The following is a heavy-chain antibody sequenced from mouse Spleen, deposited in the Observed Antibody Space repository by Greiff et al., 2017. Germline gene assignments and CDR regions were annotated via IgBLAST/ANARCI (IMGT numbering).Heavy chain of an antibody. D-gene: IGHD2-5*01. V-gene: IGHV1-59*01. Sequence: QVQLQQPGAELVRPGTSVKLSCKASGYTFTSYWMHWVKQRPGQGLEWIGVIDPSDSYTNYNQKFKGKATLTVDTSSSTAYMQLSSLTSEDSAVYYCAREGEYYSNVAWFAYWGQGTLVTVSA. J-gene: IGHJ3*01. CDR2: IDPSDSYT. CDR3: AREGEYYSNVAWFAY. CDR1: GYTFTSYW.